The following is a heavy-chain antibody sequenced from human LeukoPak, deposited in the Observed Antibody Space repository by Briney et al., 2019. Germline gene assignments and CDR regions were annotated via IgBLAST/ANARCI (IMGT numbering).Heavy chain of an antibody. Sequence: ASETLSLTCTVSGGSISSGGYYWSWIRQHPGKGLEWIGYIYHSGSTYYNPSLKSRVTISVDRSKNQFSLKLSSVTAADTAVYYCVSSYYYDSSGSHHQTESAFDIGGKGTMVTVSS. J-gene: IGHJ3*02. D-gene: IGHD3-22*01. CDR3: VSSYYYDSSGSHHQTESAFDI. V-gene: IGHV4-30-2*01. CDR1: GGSISSGGYY. CDR2: IYHSGST.